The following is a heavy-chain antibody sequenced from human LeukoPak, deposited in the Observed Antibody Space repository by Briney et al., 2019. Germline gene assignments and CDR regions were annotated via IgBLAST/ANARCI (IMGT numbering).Heavy chain of an antibody. CDR2: INPSGGST. D-gene: IGHD3-10*01. CDR3: ARDLRGYYYGSGSYYMEY. CDR1: GYTFTSYY. V-gene: IGHV1-46*01. Sequence: ASVKVSCKASGYTFTSYYMHRVRQAPGQGLEWMGIINPSGGSTSYAQKFQGRVTMTRDTSTSTVYMELSSLRSEDTAVYYCARDLRGYYYGSGSYYMEYWGQGTLVTVSS. J-gene: IGHJ4*02.